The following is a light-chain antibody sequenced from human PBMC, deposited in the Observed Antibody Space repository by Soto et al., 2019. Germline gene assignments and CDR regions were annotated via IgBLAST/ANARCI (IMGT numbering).Light chain of an antibody. V-gene: IGLV1-40*01. CDR3: QSYDSRLSGWV. CDR2: GNS. J-gene: IGLJ3*02. CDR1: SSNIGAGYD. Sequence: QSVLTPPPSVSGAPGQRVTISCTGSSSNIGAGYDVHWYQQLPGTAPKLLIYGNSNRPSGVPDRFSGSKSGTSASLAITGLQAEDEADYYCQSYDSRLSGWVFGGGTKLTVL.